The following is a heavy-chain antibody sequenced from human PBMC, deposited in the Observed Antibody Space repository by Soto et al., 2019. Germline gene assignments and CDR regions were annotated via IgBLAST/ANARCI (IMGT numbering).Heavy chain of an antibody. CDR1: GASIINYY. CDR2: VSNTATT. Sequence: SETLSLTCTVSGASIINYYWAWIRQSPGGGLESIGYVSNTATTTYNPSLKNRVTISVDASKSQFYLKTEDTAVYYCTGLYFDSSGYYYEWFDPWGQGTLVTVSS. V-gene: IGHV4-59*08. J-gene: IGHJ5*02. CDR3: DSSGYYYEWFDP. D-gene: IGHD3-22*01.